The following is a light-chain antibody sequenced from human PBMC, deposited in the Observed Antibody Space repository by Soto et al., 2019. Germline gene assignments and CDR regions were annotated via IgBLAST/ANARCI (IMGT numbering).Light chain of an antibody. Sequence: DIVMTQTPLSSPVTLGQAASISCRSSQSLVHNDGNTYLSWFQQRPGQPPRLLIYKVSDRFSGVPDRLSGSGAGTDFTLTISRVEAEEVGIYYCMQATHSPWTCGQGTKAEIK. CDR1: QSLVHNDGNTY. V-gene: IGKV2-24*01. CDR2: KVS. J-gene: IGKJ1*01. CDR3: MQATHSPWT.